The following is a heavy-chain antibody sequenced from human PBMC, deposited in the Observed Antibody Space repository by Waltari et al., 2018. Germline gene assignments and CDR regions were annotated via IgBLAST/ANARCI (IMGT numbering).Heavy chain of an antibody. Sequence: QVQLQESGPGLVKPSETLSLTCAVSGYSISSGYYWGWIRQPPGKGLEWIGSIYHSGSTYYNPSLKSRVTISVDTSKNQFSLKLSSVTAADTAVYYCATSFDSSSSVVFDYWGQGTLVTVSS. CDR1: GYSISSGYY. V-gene: IGHV4-38-2*01. D-gene: IGHD6-13*01. CDR3: ATSFDSSSSVVFDY. CDR2: IYHSGST. J-gene: IGHJ4*02.